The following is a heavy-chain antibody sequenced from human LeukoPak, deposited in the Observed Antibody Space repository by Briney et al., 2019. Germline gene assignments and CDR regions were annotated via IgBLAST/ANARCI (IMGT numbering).Heavy chain of an antibody. J-gene: IGHJ4*02. CDR2: IRSKAYGGAT. CDR1: GFTFGDYA. D-gene: IGHD3-22*01. CDR3: TRESYYYDSSPDY. Sequence: GGSLRLSCTASGFTFGDYAMSWVRQAPGKGLEWVGFIRSKAYGGATEYAASVKDRFTISRDDSKSIAYLQMNTLKTENTAVYYCTRESYYYDSSPDYWGQGTLVTMSS. V-gene: IGHV3-49*04.